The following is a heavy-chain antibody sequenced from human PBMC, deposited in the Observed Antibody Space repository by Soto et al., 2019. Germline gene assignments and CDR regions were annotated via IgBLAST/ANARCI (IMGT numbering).Heavy chain of an antibody. CDR3: AKDAIHVLLGYTYGAGGMDV. Sequence: EVQLVESGGDLVQPGRSLRLSCAASGFTFDDYAMHWGRLAPGKGLEWVSGISWNSGDIYYADSVKGRFTISRDNAKNSLYLQMNSLRPDDTAMYYCAKDAIHVLLGYTYGAGGMDVWGQGTTVTVSS. CDR1: GFTFDDYA. D-gene: IGHD5-18*01. J-gene: IGHJ6*02. CDR2: ISWNSGDI. V-gene: IGHV3-9*01.